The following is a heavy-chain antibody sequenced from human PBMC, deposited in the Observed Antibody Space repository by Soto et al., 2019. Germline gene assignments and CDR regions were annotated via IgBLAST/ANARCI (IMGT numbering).Heavy chain of an antibody. V-gene: IGHV6-1*01. CDR1: GDSISSNSAA. J-gene: IGHJ6*02. CDR2: TYYRSRWYH. D-gene: IGHD4-17*01. CDR3: ARDRIDYGAPYGMDV. Sequence: PSQTLSLTCAISGDSISSNSAAWNWIRQSPSRGFEWLGRTYYRSRWYHDYAVSVKSRIIINPDTSKNQVSLQLNSVTPEDTAVYYCARDRIDYGAPYGMDVWGQGTTVTVSS.